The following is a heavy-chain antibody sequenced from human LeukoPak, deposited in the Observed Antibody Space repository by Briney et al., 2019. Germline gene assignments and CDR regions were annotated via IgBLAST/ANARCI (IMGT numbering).Heavy chain of an antibody. CDR3: AKGAATKPFDC. Sequence: GGSLRLSCAASGFTFSANPMSWVRQAPGKGLEWVSSISGNGDYTYYADSVKGRLTISRDNSKNTLYVQVNSLRAEDAAVYYCAKGAATKPFDCWGQGTLVTVSS. CDR1: GFTFSANP. J-gene: IGHJ4*02. D-gene: IGHD1-7*01. CDR2: ISGNGDYT. V-gene: IGHV3-23*01.